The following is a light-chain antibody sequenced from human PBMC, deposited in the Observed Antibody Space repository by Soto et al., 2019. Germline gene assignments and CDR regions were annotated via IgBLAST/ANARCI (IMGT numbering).Light chain of an antibody. V-gene: IGKV3-20*01. J-gene: IGKJ2*01. CDR3: QQYGSSPPYT. Sequence: EVVLTQSPGTLSLSPGERATLSCRASQSVSSSYLAWYQQKPGQAPRLLIYAASSRATGIPDRFSGSGSGTDFTLTISRLEPEDFAVYYCQQYGSSPPYTFGQGTKVEIK. CDR2: AAS. CDR1: QSVSSSY.